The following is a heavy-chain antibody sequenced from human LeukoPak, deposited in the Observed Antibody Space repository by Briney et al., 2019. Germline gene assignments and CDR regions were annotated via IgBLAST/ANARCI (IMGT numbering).Heavy chain of an antibody. CDR1: GFTFSSYA. CDR3: ANNCGGDCYAPYY. V-gene: IGHV3-23*01. CDR2: ISGSGGST. Sequence: GSLRLSCAASGFTFSSYAMSWVRQAPGKGLEWVSAISGSGGSTYYADSVKGRFTISRDNSKNTLYLQMNSLRAEDTAVYYCANNCGGDCYAPYYWGQGTLVTVSS. D-gene: IGHD2-21*01. J-gene: IGHJ4*02.